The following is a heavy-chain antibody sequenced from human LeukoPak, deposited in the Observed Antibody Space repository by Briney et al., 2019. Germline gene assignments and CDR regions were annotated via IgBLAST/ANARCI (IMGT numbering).Heavy chain of an antibody. CDR1: GGSISSGGYY. J-gene: IGHJ6*02. V-gene: IGHV4-31*03. D-gene: IGHD3-3*01. Sequence: PSETLSLTCTVSGGSISSGGYYWSWIRQHPGKGLEWIGYIYYSGSTYYNPSLKSRVTISVDTSKNQFSLKLSSVTAADTAVYYCARDNSPRNYDLWSGYSRPADYYYYGMDVWGQGTTVTVSS. CDR3: ARDNSPRNYDLWSGYSRPADYYYYGMDV. CDR2: IYYSGST.